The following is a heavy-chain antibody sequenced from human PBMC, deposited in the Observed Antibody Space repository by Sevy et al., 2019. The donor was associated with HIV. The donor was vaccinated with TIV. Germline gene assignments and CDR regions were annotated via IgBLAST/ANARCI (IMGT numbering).Heavy chain of an antibody. J-gene: IGHJ6*03. V-gene: IGHV1-69*06. CDR3: ASVTIFGVVTLNYYYYMDV. CDR2: IIPIFGTA. Sequence: ASVKVSCKASGGTFSSYAISWVRQAPGQGLGWMGGIIPIFGTANYAQKFQGRVTITADKSTSTAYMELSSLRSEDTAVYYCASVTIFGVVTLNYYYYMDVWGKGTTVTVSS. D-gene: IGHD3-3*01. CDR1: GGTFSSYA.